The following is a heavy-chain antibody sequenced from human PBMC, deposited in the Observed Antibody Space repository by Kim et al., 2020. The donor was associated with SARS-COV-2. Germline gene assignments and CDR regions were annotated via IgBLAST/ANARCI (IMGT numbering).Heavy chain of an antibody. CDR1: GFSLVNYW. V-gene: IGHV3-7*01. CDR3: ARVMGGGAWSMDV. Sequence: GGSLRLSCAASGFSLVNYWMTWVRQAPGGGGLEWVANIRQDGREKFYVDSLKGRFTISRDNAENSLFLQMRSLRAEDTAIYYCARVMGGGAWSMDVWGQGTAVTVSS. D-gene: IGHD2-15*01. CDR2: IRQDGREK. J-gene: IGHJ6*02.